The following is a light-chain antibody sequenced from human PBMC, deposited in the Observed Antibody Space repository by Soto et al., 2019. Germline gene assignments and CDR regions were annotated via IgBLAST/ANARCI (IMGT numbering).Light chain of an antibody. CDR1: SSNIGAGYD. J-gene: IGLJ3*02. CDR2: GNS. V-gene: IGLV1-40*01. Sequence: QSVLTQPPSVSGAPGQRVTISCTGSSSNIGAGYDVHWYQQLPGTAPKLLIYGNSNRPSGVPDRFSGSKSGSSASRAITGLQAEDEADYYCQSYDSSLSGEAFGGGTKLTVL. CDR3: QSYDSSLSGEA.